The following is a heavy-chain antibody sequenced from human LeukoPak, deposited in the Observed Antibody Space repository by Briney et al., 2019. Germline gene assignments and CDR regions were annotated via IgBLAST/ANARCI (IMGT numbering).Heavy chain of an antibody. CDR2: ISGSGGST. Sequence: AGGCLRLSCAASGFTFSSYAMSWVRQAPGKGLEWVSAISGSGGSTYYADSVKGRFTISRDNSKNTLYLQMNSLRAEDTAVYYCAKDHSGPTTFFDYWGQGTLVTVSS. V-gene: IGHV3-23*01. J-gene: IGHJ4*02. CDR3: AKDHSGPTTFFDY. D-gene: IGHD5-12*01. CDR1: GFTFSSYA.